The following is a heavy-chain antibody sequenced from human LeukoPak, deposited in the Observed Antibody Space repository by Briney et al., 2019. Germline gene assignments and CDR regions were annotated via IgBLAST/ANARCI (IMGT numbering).Heavy chain of an antibody. Sequence: ASVKVSCKASGYTFFSYGISWVRQAPGQGLEWMGWISGYNGVTDYAQKLQGRVTMTTDTSTTTVYMELRNLSSDDTAVYYCARDRIGVAGTAPEYWGQGTLVTVSS. CDR1: GYTFFSYG. V-gene: IGHV1-18*01. D-gene: IGHD6-19*01. CDR3: ARDRIGVAGTAPEY. J-gene: IGHJ4*02. CDR2: ISGYNGVT.